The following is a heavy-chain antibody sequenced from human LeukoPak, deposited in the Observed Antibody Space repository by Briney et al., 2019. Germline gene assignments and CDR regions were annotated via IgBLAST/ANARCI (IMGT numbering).Heavy chain of an antibody. CDR3: AKSVHSGNYYNTDC. V-gene: IGHV3-48*01. CDR2: ISSGSSNI. CDR1: GFTFSDHS. J-gene: IGHJ4*02. D-gene: IGHD3-10*01. Sequence: GGSLRLSCAASGFTFSDHSMNWVRQAPGKGPEWLSYISSGSSNIEYADSVKGRFTISRDNSKNTLYLQMNNLRPENTAVYYCAKSVHSGNYYNTDCWGQGAPVTVSS.